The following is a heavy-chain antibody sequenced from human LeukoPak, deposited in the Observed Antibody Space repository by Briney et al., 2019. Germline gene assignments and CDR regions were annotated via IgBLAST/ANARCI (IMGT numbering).Heavy chain of an antibody. CDR1: GFTFSNYA. J-gene: IGHJ4*02. Sequence: QPGRSLRLSCAATGFTFSNYAIHWGRQAPGKGLEWVAFISDDGSRQHYADSVKGRFTISRDNSKNTLNLQMNSLKAEDTAVYYCVKERTGTYTLDYWGQGTLVTVSS. CDR3: VKERTGTYTLDY. D-gene: IGHD3-10*01. V-gene: IGHV3-30-3*01. CDR2: ISDDGSRQ.